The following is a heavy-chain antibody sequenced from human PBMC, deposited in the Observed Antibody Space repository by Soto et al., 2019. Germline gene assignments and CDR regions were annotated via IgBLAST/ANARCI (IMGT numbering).Heavy chain of an antibody. CDR1: GFTFSSYA. Sequence: EVQLLESGGGLVQPGESLRLSCAASGFTFSSYAMSWVRQAPGKGLEWVSVISGSEDSTYYADSVKGRFTISRDNSNNSLYLQMNSLRAEDTAVYYCAKRSSSSTFDYWGQGTLVTVSS. J-gene: IGHJ4*02. V-gene: IGHV3-23*01. CDR2: ISGSEDST. CDR3: AKRSSSSTFDY. D-gene: IGHD6-6*01.